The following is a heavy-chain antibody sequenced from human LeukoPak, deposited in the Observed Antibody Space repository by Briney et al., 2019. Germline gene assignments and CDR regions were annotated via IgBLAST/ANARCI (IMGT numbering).Heavy chain of an antibody. Sequence: ASVKVSCKASGGTFSSYGISWVRQAPGQGLEWMGWISAYNGNTNYAQKLQGRVTMTTDTSTSTAYMELRSLRSDDTAVYYCARWAGSGSYYGYWGQGTLVTVSS. CDR2: ISAYNGNT. V-gene: IGHV1-18*01. CDR1: GGTFSSYG. CDR3: ARWAGSGSYYGY. J-gene: IGHJ4*02. D-gene: IGHD1-26*01.